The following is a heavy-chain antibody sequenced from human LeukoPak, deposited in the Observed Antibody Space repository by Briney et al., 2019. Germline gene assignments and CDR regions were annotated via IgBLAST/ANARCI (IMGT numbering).Heavy chain of an antibody. CDR2: IYYTGST. CDR1: GGSISSYY. J-gene: IGHJ6*03. CDR3: ARVVYSGYDFRGAMDV. V-gene: IGHV4-59*01. Sequence: SSETLSLTCTVSGGSISSYYWSWIRQPPGKGLEWIGYIYYTGSTNHNPSLKSRVTISVDTSKNQFSLKLSSVTAADTAVYYCARVVYSGYDFRGAMDVWGKGTTVTVSS. D-gene: IGHD5-12*01.